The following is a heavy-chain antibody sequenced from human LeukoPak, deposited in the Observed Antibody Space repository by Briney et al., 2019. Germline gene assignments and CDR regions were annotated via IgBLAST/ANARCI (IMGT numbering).Heavy chain of an antibody. CDR1: GFTFSGYS. D-gene: IGHD6-19*01. CDR2: ISSSSSYI. CDR3: ARDAWAREYSSVTYFDY. V-gene: IGHV3-21*01. Sequence: PGGSLRLSCAASGFTFSGYSMNWVRQAPGKGLEWVSSISSSSSYIYYADSVKGRFTISRDNAKNSLYLQMNSLRAEDTAVYYCARDAWAREYSSVTYFDYWGQGTLVTVSS. J-gene: IGHJ4*02.